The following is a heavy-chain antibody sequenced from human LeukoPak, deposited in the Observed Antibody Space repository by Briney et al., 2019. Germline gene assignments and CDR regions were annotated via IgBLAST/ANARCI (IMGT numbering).Heavy chain of an antibody. CDR1: GGSFSGYY. D-gene: IGHD4-11*01. J-gene: IGHJ4*02. CDR2: INHSGST. CDR3: ARRTTVTIPFGY. Sequence: RPSETLSLTCAAYGGSFSGYYWSWIRQPPGKGLEWIGEINHSGSTNYNPALKSRVTISVDKSKNQFSLKLSSVTAADTAVFYCARRTTVTIPFGYWGQGTLVTVSS. V-gene: IGHV4-34*01.